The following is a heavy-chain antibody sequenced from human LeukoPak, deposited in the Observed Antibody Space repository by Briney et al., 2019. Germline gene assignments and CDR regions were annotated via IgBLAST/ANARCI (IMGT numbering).Heavy chain of an antibody. CDR3: ARRGSTYCSGGSCYGWFDP. D-gene: IGHD2-15*01. J-gene: IGHJ5*02. CDR1: GGSFSGYY. CDR2: INHSGST. Sequence: PSETLSLTCAVYGGSFSGYYWSWIRQPPGKRLEWIGEINHSGSTNYNPSLKSRVTISVDTSKNQFSLKLSSVTAADTAVYYCARRGSTYCSGGSCYGWFDPWGQGTLVTVSS. V-gene: IGHV4-34*01.